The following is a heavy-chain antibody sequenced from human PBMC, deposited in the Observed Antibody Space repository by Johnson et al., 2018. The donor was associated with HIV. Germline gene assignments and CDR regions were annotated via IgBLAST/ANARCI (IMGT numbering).Heavy chain of an antibody. CDR1: GFTFSNFG. V-gene: IGHV3-33*05. Sequence: QMQLVESGGGVVRPGRSLRLSCAASGFTFSNFGIHWVRQAPGKGPEWVAVISYDGSEKYYVDSVKGRFTISRDNARNSVYLQMNSLRAEDTAVYYCARGDHYDSSGFYFGAAFDSWGQGTMVTVSS. CDR2: ISYDGSEK. CDR3: ARGDHYDSSGFYFGAAFDS. D-gene: IGHD3-22*01. J-gene: IGHJ3*02.